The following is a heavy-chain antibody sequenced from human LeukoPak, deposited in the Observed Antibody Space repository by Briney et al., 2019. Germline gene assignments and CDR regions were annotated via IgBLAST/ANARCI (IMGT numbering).Heavy chain of an antibody. Sequence: SETLSLTCTVSGYSISSGYYWGWIRQPPGKGLEWIVSINHSWSTYYNPSLKSRVTISVDTSKNQFSLKLSSVTAADAAVYYCARVGQLAFDYWGQGTLVTVSS. D-gene: IGHD6-13*01. V-gene: IGHV4-38-2*02. CDR3: ARVGQLAFDY. CDR1: GYSISSGYY. CDR2: INHSWST. J-gene: IGHJ4*02.